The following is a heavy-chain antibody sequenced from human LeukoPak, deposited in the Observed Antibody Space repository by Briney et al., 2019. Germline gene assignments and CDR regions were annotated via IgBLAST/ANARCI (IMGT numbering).Heavy chain of an antibody. CDR1: GGTFSSYA. CDR3: ARDSRGVATILDY. D-gene: IGHD5-12*01. J-gene: IGHJ4*02. Sequence: SVKVSCKASGGTFSSYAISWVRQAPGQGLEWMGGIIPIFGTANYAQKFQGRVTITADESTSTAYMELSSLRSEDTAVYYCARDSRGVATILDYWGQGTLVTVSS. CDR2: IIPIFGTA. V-gene: IGHV1-69*13.